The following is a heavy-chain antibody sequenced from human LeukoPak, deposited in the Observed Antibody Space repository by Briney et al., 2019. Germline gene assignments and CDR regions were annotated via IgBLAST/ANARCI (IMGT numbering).Heavy chain of an antibody. CDR2: INTNTENP. Sequence: GASVKVSCKASGYSFISYGISWVRQAPGQGLEWMGWINTNTENPTYAQGFTGRYVFSLDTSVSTAYLQISGLKADDTAVYYCGRDPKLGIRGYTYGYIDFWGQGTLVTVSS. CDR3: GRDPKLGIRGYTYGYIDF. V-gene: IGHV7-4-1*02. CDR1: GYSFISYG. D-gene: IGHD5-18*01. J-gene: IGHJ4*02.